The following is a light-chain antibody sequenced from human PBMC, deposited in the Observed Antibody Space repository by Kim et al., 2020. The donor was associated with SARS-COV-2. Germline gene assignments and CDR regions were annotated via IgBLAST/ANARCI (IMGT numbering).Light chain of an antibody. V-gene: IGLV3-19*01. CDR1: RLRSYY. CDR3: NSRDSSGNHV. J-gene: IGLJ1*01. CDR2: GKN. Sequence: ALGQTVRITWQGDRLRSYYASWYQQKPGQAPVLVIYGKNNRPAGIPNRFSGSSSGNTASLTITGAQAEDEADYYWNSRDSSGNHVFGTGTQLTVL.